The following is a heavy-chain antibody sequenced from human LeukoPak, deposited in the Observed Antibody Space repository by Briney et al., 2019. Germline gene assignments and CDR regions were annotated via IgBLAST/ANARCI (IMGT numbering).Heavy chain of an antibody. CDR2: INHSGST. J-gene: IGHJ4*02. CDR1: GGSFSGYY. Sequence: NPSETLSLTCAVYGGSFSGYYWSWTRQPPGKGLEWIGEINHSGSTNYNPPLKSRVTISVDTSKNQFSLKLSSVTAADTAVYYCARGSVAFDYWGQGTLVTVSS. D-gene: IGHD5/OR15-5a*01. CDR3: ARGSVAFDY. V-gene: IGHV4-34*01.